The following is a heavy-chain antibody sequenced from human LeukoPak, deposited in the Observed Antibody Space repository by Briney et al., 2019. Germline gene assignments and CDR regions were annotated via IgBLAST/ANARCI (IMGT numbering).Heavy chain of an antibody. CDR2: INPNSGGT. D-gene: IGHD2-2*01. V-gene: IGHV1-2*02. J-gene: IGHJ5*02. CDR1: GHTFTGYY. Sequence: ASVKVSCKASGHTFTGYYMHWVRQAPGQGLDWMAWINPNSGGTNYAQKFQGRVTMTRDTSISTAYMELSRLRSDDTAVYYCARDFGGCSSTSCRSVGWFDPWGQGTLVTVSS. CDR3: ARDFGGCSSTSCRSVGWFDP.